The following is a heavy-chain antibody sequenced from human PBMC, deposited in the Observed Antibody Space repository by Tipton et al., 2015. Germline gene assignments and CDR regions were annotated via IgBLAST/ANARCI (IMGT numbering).Heavy chain of an antibody. J-gene: IGHJ4*02. CDR3: ARARGRHGGLFDS. D-gene: IGHD4-23*01. Sequence: PGLVKPSETLSLTCTVSGASISSYYWTWIRQPPGKGLEWIGLIYYSGSTNYSPSLRSRVTISVDTSKTQFSLKMSSVTASDTAVYYCARARGRHGGLFDSWGQGILVTVSS. CDR1: GASISSYY. V-gene: IGHV4-59*01. CDR2: IYYSGST.